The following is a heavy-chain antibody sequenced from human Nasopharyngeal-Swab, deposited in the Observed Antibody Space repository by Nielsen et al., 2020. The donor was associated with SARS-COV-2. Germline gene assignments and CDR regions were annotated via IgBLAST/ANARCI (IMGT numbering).Heavy chain of an antibody. V-gene: IGHV3-33*06. J-gene: IGHJ4*02. Sequence: VRQAPGKGLEWVAVIWYDGSNKYYADSVKGRFTISRDNSKNTLYLQMNSLRAEDTAVYYCAKDSFSGSYSGYWGQGTLVTVSS. D-gene: IGHD1-26*01. CDR3: AKDSFSGSYSGY. CDR2: IWYDGSNK.